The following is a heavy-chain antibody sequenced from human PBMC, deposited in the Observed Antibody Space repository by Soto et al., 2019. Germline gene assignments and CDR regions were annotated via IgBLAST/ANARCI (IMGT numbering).Heavy chain of an antibody. J-gene: IGHJ4*02. CDR3: IRVSRGWNGIDY. D-gene: IGHD6-19*01. CDR2: IDGDGRNT. V-gene: IGHV3-74*01. Sequence: EVQLVESGGGLVQPGGSLRVSCAASGFTFCSHWIHWVRQGPGKGLMSVSRIDGDGRNTDYADSVKGRFTISRDNAKNTVYLQMSSLRADDTGVYYCIRVSRGWNGIDYWGPGALVTVSS. CDR1: GFTFCSHW.